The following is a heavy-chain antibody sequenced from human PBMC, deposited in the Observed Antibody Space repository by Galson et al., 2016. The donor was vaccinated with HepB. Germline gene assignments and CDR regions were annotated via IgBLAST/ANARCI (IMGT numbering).Heavy chain of an antibody. V-gene: IGHV3-74*01. Sequence: SVRLSCAASGFTFSDYWMHWVRQAPGKGLMWVSRIKGDGSVTDYADSVKGRFTISRDNAKNALYMQMNSLRGDDTAVYYCARDGGGSAGGYNWFDSWGQGMLVTVSS. J-gene: IGHJ5*01. CDR1: GFTFSDYW. D-gene: IGHD2-15*01. CDR2: IKGDGSVT. CDR3: ARDGGGSAGGYNWFDS.